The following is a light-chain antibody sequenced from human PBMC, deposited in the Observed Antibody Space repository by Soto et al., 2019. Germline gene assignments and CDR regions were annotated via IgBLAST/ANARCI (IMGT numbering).Light chain of an antibody. CDR3: GTWDSSLSAYV. V-gene: IGLV1-51*01. CDR1: SSNIGNNY. Sequence: QSVLTQPPSVSAAPGQKVTISCSGSSSNIGNNYVSWYQQLPGTAPKLLIYDNNKRPPGIPDRFSDSKSGASATLAITGLQTGDEADYYCGTWDSSLSAYVFGTGTKVTVL. CDR2: DNN. J-gene: IGLJ1*01.